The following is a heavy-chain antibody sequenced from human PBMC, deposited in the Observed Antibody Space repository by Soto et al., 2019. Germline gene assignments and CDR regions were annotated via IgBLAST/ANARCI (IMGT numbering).Heavy chain of an antibody. Sequence: GGSLRLSCAASGFTFSSYWMSWVRQAPGKGLEWVANIKQDGSEKYYVDSVKGRFTISRDNAKNSLYLQMNSLRAEDTAVYYCARAVGFLEWLLYYFDYWGQGTLVTVSS. CDR3: ARAVGFLEWLLYYFDY. CDR2: IKQDGSEK. D-gene: IGHD3-3*02. V-gene: IGHV3-7*04. CDR1: GFTFSSYW. J-gene: IGHJ4*02.